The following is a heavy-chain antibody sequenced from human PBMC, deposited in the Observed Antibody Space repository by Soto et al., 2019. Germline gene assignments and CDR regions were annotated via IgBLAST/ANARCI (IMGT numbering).Heavy chain of an antibody. CDR3: MLGSGWKDFDY. J-gene: IGHJ4*02. D-gene: IGHD3-22*01. Sequence: SETLSLTCTVSGDSVSSSSYYWSWIRQPPGKGLEWIGNIYYSGSTYYNPSLKSRVTISVDTSKNQFSLKLSSVTAADTAVYYCMLGSGWKDFDYGGQGTLVTVSS. CDR2: IYYSGST. V-gene: IGHV4-39*01. CDR1: GDSVSSSSYY.